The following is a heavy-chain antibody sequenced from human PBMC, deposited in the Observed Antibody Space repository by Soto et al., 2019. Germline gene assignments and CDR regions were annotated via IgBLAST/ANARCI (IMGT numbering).Heavy chain of an antibody. CDR3: GRTDIVASPAIRKNKYGMDV. Sequence: VGSLRLSCAASGFTFSSYAMSWVRQAPGKGLEWVSAISGSGGSTYYADSVKGRFTISRDNSKNTLYLQMNSLRAEDTAVYYCGRTDIVASPAIRKNKYGMDVWGQGTTVTVSS. J-gene: IGHJ6*02. D-gene: IGHD2-15*01. V-gene: IGHV3-23*01. CDR2: ISGSGGST. CDR1: GFTFSSYA.